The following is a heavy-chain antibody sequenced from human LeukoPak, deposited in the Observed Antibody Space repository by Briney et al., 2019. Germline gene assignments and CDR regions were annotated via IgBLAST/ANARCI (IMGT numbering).Heavy chain of an antibody. V-gene: IGHV3-66*01. D-gene: IGHD3-22*01. CDR1: EFSVGSNY. CDR2: IYSGGST. Sequence: GGSLRLSCAASEFSVGSNYMTWVRQAPGKGLEWVSLIYSGGSTYYADSVKGRFTISRDNAKNTLYLQMNSLRAEDTAVYYCAKAGHYYDSSGYYWGYFDYWGQGTLVTVSS. J-gene: IGHJ4*02. CDR3: AKAGHYYDSSGYYWGYFDY.